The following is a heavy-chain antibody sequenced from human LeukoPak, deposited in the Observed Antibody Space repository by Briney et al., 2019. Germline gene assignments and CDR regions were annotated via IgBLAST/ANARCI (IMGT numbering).Heavy chain of an antibody. CDR2: IYYSGST. Sequence: SETLSLTCTVSGGSISSYYWSWIRQPPGKGLEWIGNIYYSGSTNYNPSLKSRVTISVDTSKNQFSLKLSSVTAADTAVYYCARGTPWGDIVVVPVALDIWGQGTMVTVSS. CDR1: GGSISSYY. J-gene: IGHJ3*02. CDR3: ARGTPWGDIVVVPVALDI. D-gene: IGHD2-2*01. V-gene: IGHV4-59*01.